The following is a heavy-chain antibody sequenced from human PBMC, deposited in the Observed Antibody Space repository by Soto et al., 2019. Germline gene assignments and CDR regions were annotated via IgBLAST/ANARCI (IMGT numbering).Heavy chain of an antibody. CDR3: AKEAMYSSSWSERGGWFDP. Sequence: GGSLRLSCAASGFTFSSYAMSWVRQAPGKGLEWVSAISGSGGSTYYADSVKGRFTISRDNSKNTLYLQMNSRRAEDTAVYYCAKEAMYSSSWSERGGWFDPWGQGTLVTSPQ. CDR2: ISGSGGST. D-gene: IGHD6-13*01. V-gene: IGHV3-23*01. CDR1: GFTFSSYA. J-gene: IGHJ5*02.